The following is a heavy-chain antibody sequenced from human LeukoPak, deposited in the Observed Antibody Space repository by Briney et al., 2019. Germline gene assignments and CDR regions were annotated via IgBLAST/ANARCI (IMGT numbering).Heavy chain of an antibody. D-gene: IGHD3-10*01. CDR1: GGSLSSNY. Sequence: PSETLSLTRIVSGGSLSSNYWSWIRQPPGKGLEWMGYIYYSGSTNYNPSLKSRVTISVDTSKNQFSLKLSSVTAADTAVYYCARDGTYYGGAFDIWGQGTMVTVSS. CDR2: IYYSGST. V-gene: IGHV4-59*01. CDR3: ARDGTYYGGAFDI. J-gene: IGHJ3*02.